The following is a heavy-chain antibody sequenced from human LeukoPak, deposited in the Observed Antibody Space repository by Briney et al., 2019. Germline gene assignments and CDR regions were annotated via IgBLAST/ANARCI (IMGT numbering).Heavy chain of an antibody. CDR3: ARDAEIVMVVAATDGWFDP. V-gene: IGHV1-18*04. CDR2: ISDYNNNT. J-gene: IGHJ5*02. CDR1: GYNFISYG. Sequence: AAVQETCKACGYNFISYGMSRVGQAPAQELEGMGWISDYNNNTNYAQKLQGRFTMTTDKSTSTAYMELRSLRSDDTAVYYCARDAEIVMVVAATDGWFDPWGQGTLVTVSS. D-gene: IGHD2-15*01.